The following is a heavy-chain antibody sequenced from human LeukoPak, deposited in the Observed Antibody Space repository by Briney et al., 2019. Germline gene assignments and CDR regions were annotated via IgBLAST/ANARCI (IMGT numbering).Heavy chain of an antibody. CDR2: INWNGGST. CDR1: GFTFDDYG. Sequence: EGSLRLSCAASGFTFDDYGMSWVRQAPGKGLEWVSGINWNGGSTGYADSVKGRFTISRDNAKNSLYLQMNSLRAEDTALYYCARVLHKRNYDSSGYYGYWGQGTLVTVSS. J-gene: IGHJ4*02. CDR3: ARVLHKRNYDSSGYYGY. D-gene: IGHD3-22*01. V-gene: IGHV3-20*04.